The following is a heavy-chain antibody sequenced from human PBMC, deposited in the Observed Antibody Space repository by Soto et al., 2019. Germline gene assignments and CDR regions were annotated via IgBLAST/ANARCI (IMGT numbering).Heavy chain of an antibody. Sequence: GSLRLSCAASGFTFSPYEMSWVRQAPGKGLEWISYISSNGSTIHYADSVKGRFSISRDNAKKSLFLQMNSLRAEDTAVYYCVREAPCSNGVCQFDYWGRGTLVTVSS. D-gene: IGHD2-8*01. CDR3: VREAPCSNGVCQFDY. CDR1: GFTFSPYE. J-gene: IGHJ4*02. CDR2: ISSNGSTI. V-gene: IGHV3-48*03.